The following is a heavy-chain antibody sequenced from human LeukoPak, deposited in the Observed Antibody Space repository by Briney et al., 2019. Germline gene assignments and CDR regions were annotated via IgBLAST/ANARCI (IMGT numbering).Heavy chain of an antibody. CDR2: IRYDGSNK. D-gene: IGHD3-22*01. CDR3: AKDPYYYDSSGYYYGNLDY. V-gene: IGHV3-30*02. J-gene: IGHJ4*02. Sequence: PGGSLRLSCAASGFTFSSYSMNWVRQAPGKGLEWVAFIRYDGSNKYYADSVKGRFTISRDNSKNTLYLQMNSLRAEDTAVYYCAKDPYYYDSSGYYYGNLDYWGQGTLVTVSS. CDR1: GFTFSSYS.